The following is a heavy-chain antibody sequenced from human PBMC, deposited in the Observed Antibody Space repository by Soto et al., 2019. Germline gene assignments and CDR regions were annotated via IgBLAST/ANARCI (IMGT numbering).Heavy chain of an antibody. CDR3: AKSTDYEIWTVGRDGHAFHI. CDR2: ISWHSGSI. Sequence: EVQLVESGGGLVQPGKSLRLSCAASGFTFDDYAMHWVRHPPGKGLEWVSGISWHSGSIGYADSVKGRFTVSRDNAKSSLYLQMNSLRVEDTALYYGAKSTDYEIWTVGRDGHAFHICGLGAGGTVSS. V-gene: IGHV3-9*01. D-gene: IGHD3-16*01. CDR1: GFTFDDYA. J-gene: IGHJ3*02.